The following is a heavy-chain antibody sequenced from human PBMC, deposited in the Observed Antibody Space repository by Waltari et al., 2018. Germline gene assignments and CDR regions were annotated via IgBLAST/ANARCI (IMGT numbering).Heavy chain of an antibody. J-gene: IGHJ4*02. Sequence: EVELVQSGGGLVQPGGSLRLPCPASAFPFRRFWMQWVRQVPGKGLVWVSRISNDGRTTDYTDAVKGRFTISRDNAKDTLYLQMNSLRAEDTAVYYCARDSSHLPAAFDNWGQGTLVTVSS. CDR2: ISNDGRTT. V-gene: IGHV3-74*01. CDR3: ARDSSHLPAAFDN. D-gene: IGHD2-2*01. CDR1: AFPFRRFW.